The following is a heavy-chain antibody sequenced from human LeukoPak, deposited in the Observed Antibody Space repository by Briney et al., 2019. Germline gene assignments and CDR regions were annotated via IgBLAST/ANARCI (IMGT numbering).Heavy chain of an antibody. Sequence: ASVKVSCKAYGYTFTGQYMHWVRQAPGQGLEWMGWINPNTGDTNYAQKFQGRVTMTRDTAISTAYLELSRLASDDTAVYYCASYPRYISSPPFDYWGQGTLATVSS. CDR2: INPNTGDT. CDR1: GYTFTGQY. D-gene: IGHD5-12*01. V-gene: IGHV1-2*02. CDR3: ASYPRYISSPPFDY. J-gene: IGHJ4*02.